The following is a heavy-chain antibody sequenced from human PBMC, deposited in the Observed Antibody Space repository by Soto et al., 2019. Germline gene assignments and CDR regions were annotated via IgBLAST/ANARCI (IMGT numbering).Heavy chain of an antibody. Sequence: PGAALKISCKGSGYSFTCYWISGVRQMAGKGLVWMGMIDPSDSYTNYSPSFQGHVTISADKAISTAYLQWSSLKASATAVYYCARHGMAGFDYWGQGTLVTVSS. D-gene: IGHD1-26*01. J-gene: IGHJ4*02. V-gene: IGHV5-10-1*01. CDR3: ARHGMAGFDY. CDR1: GYSFTCYW. CDR2: IDPSDSYT.